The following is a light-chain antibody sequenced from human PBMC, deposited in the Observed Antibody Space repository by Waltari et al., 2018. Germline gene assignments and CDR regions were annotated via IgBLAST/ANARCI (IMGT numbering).Light chain of an antibody. CDR3: QSSDNNTVF. Sequence: FLLTQPHSVSESPGKTITISCTRSGGSIASDYVQWYQQRPGSAPTTVIFENFQRPSGVPHRFSGSIDSSSNSASLIISGLKTEDEADYHCQSSDNNTVFFGGGTRLTVL. V-gene: IGLV6-57*04. J-gene: IGLJ2*01. CDR2: ENF. CDR1: GGSIASDY.